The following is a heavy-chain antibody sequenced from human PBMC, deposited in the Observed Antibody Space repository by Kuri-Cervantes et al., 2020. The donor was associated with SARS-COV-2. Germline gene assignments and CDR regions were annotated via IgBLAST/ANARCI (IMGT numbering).Heavy chain of an antibody. CDR1: GGTITSDGYS. Sequence: LRLSCGVSGGTITSDGYSWSWIRQPPGKGLEFIGFIHASGGAYYNPSLKSRVTISVDTSKNQFSLKLSSVTAADTAVYYCARRSTSITIFGVVNINPFDYWGQGTLVTVSS. CDR3: ARRSTSITIFGVVNINPFDY. V-gene: IGHV4-30-2*03. CDR2: IHASGGA. D-gene: IGHD3-3*01. J-gene: IGHJ4*02.